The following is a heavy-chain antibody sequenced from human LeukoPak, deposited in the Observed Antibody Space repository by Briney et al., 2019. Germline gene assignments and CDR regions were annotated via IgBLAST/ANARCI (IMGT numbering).Heavy chain of an antibody. CDR1: GFTFSSYA. V-gene: IGHV3-64D*09. Sequence: PGGSLRLSCAASGFTFSSYAMSWVRQAPGKGLEYVSAISSNGGSTYYADSVKGRFTISRDNSKNTLYLQMSSLRAEDTAVYYCVLSMVRGEAYWGQGTLVTVSS. D-gene: IGHD3-10*01. J-gene: IGHJ4*02. CDR3: VLSMVRGEAY. CDR2: ISSNGGST.